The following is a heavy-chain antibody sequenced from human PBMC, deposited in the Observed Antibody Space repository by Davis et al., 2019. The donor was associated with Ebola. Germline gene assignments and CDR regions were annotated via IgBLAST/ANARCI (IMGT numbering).Heavy chain of an antibody. CDR3: ARGLEQWLVYDY. Sequence: ASVKVSCKAAGYIFTRHFIHWVRQVPGQRLEWMGWINAGNGNTKYSQKFQGRVTITRDTSASTAYMELSSLRSEDTAVYYCARGLEQWLVYDYWGQGTPVTVSS. V-gene: IGHV1-3*01. CDR2: INAGNGNT. J-gene: IGHJ4*02. D-gene: IGHD6-19*01. CDR1: GYIFTRHF.